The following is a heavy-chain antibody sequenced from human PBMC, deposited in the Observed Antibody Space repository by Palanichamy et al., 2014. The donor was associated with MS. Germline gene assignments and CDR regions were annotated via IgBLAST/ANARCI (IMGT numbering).Heavy chain of an antibody. V-gene: IGHV1-18*01. J-gene: IGHJ2*01. CDR1: GYNFINYD. CDR2: ISFYNGKT. Sequence: QVHLVQSGTEVKKPGASLKVSCEAPGYNFINYDISWVRQAPGQGLEWMGWISFYNGKTNCSQNFQGRLTMNTDTSTRTAYMELRSLRSDDTAVYYCARIFGVSVPGGYYFDVWGRGTLVTVSS. D-gene: IGHD3-3*01. CDR3: ARIFGVSVPGGYYFDV.